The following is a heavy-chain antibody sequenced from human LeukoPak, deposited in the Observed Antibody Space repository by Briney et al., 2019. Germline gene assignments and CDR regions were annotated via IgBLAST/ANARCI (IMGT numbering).Heavy chain of an antibody. Sequence: PSETLSLTCTVSGGSISSYYWSWIRQPPRKGLEWIGYIYYSGSTNYNPSLKSRVTISVDTSKNQFSLKLSSVTAADTAVYYCARIINWFDPWGQGTLVTVSS. CDR3: ARIINWFDP. V-gene: IGHV4-59*01. CDR2: IYYSGST. J-gene: IGHJ5*02. CDR1: GGSISSYY.